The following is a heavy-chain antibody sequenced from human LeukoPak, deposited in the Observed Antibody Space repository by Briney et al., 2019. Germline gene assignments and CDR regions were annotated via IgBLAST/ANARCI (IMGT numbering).Heavy chain of an antibody. CDR1: GGSISSSSYY. CDR2: IYYSGST. Sequence: PSETLSLTCTVSGGSISSSSYYWGWIRQPPGKGLEWIGSIYYSGSTYYNPSLKSRVTISVDTSKNQFSLKLSSVTAADTAVYYCARSVIAVAGTVFDYWGQGTLVTVSS. D-gene: IGHD6-19*01. V-gene: IGHV4-39*01. J-gene: IGHJ4*02. CDR3: ARSVIAVAGTVFDY.